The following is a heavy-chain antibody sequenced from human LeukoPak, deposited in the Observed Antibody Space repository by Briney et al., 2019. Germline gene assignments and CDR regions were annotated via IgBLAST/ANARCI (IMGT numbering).Heavy chain of an antibody. V-gene: IGHV3-7*05. Sequence: GGSLRLSCAASGFTFTTFWMSWVRQAPGKGLEWVANIKQDGSEKYYVDSVKGRFTISRDNAKNSLYLQMNNLRVEDTAVYYCARWGTYSSSWLGAFDIWGQGTMVTVSS. CDR3: ARWGTYSSSWLGAFDI. J-gene: IGHJ3*02. D-gene: IGHD6-13*01. CDR1: GFTFTTFW. CDR2: IKQDGSEK.